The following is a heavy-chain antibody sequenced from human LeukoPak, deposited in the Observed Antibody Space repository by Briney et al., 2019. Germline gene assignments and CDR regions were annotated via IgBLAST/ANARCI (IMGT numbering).Heavy chain of an antibody. J-gene: IGHJ4*02. CDR2: INHSGNT. CDR1: GGSFSGYY. Sequence: SETLSLTCAVYGGSFSGYYWSWIPQPPGKGREWIGEINHSGNTNYNPSLKSRVTISVDTSKNQFSLKLSSVTAADKAVYYCARAQIQLHFFDYWGQGTLVTVSS. CDR3: ARAQIQLHFFDY. D-gene: IGHD5-18*01. V-gene: IGHV4-34*01.